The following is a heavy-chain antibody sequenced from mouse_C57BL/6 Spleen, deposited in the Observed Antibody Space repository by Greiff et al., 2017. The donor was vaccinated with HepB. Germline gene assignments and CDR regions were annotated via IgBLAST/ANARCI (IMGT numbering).Heavy chain of an antibody. CDR3: ARYEGYYQYYFDY. V-gene: IGHV7-3*01. CDR2: IRNKANGYTT. Sequence: EVKLVESGGGLVQPGGSLILSCAASGFTFTDYYMSWVRQPPGKALEWLGFIRNKANGYTTEYSASVKGRFTISRDNSQSILYLQMNALRAEDSATYYCARYEGYYQYYFDYWGQGTTLTVSS. D-gene: IGHD2-3*01. J-gene: IGHJ2*01. CDR1: GFTFTDYY.